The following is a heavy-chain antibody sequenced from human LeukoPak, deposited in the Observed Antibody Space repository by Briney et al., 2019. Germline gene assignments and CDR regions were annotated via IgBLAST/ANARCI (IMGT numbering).Heavy chain of an antibody. V-gene: IGHV4-34*01. CDR1: GGSFSGYY. J-gene: IGHJ4*02. CDR3: ARGLRYFDWLSPFDY. D-gene: IGHD3-9*01. CDR2: INHSGST. Sequence: PSETLSLTCAVYGGSFSGYYWSWIRQPPGKGLEWIGEINHSGSTNYNPSLKSRVTISVDTSKNQFSLKLSSVTAADTAVYYCARGLRYFDWLSPFDYWGQGTLVTVSS.